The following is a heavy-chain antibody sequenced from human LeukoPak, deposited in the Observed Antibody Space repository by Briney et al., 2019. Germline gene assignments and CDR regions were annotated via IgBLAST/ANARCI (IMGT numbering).Heavy chain of an antibody. CDR2: IKQDGSEK. CDR1: GFTFSSYW. D-gene: IGHD3-22*01. V-gene: IGHV3-7*01. Sequence: GGSLRLSCAASGFTFSSYWMSWVRQAPGKGLEWVANIKQDGSEKYYVDSVKGRFTISRDNAKNSLYLQMNSLRAEDTAVYYCARDPHYYDSNKVGYDYWGQGTLVTVSS. J-gene: IGHJ4*02. CDR3: ARDPHYYDSNKVGYDY.